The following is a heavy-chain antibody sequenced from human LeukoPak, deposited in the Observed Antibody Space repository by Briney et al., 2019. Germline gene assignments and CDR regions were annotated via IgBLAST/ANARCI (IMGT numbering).Heavy chain of an antibody. J-gene: IGHJ4*02. CDR3: ARSAGSSGWYEGYYFDY. D-gene: IGHD6-13*01. V-gene: IGHV3-7*01. Sequence: GGSLRLSCAASGFTFSRYWMSWVRQAPGKGLEWVANIKQDGSEKYYVDSVKGRFTISRDNAKISLYLQMNSLRAEDTAIYYCARSAGSSGWYEGYYFDYWGQGTLVTVSS. CDR2: IKQDGSEK. CDR1: GFTFSRYW.